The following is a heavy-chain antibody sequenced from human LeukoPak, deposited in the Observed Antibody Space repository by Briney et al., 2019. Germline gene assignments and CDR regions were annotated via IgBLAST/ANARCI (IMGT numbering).Heavy chain of an antibody. D-gene: IGHD6-13*01. V-gene: IGHV3-30-3*01. Sequence: GGSLRLSCAASGFAFSSYAMHWVRQAPGKGLEWVAVISYDGSNKYYADSVKGRFTISRDNSKNTLYLQMNSLRAEDTAVYYCARDHSSSWYEFRFDPWGQGTLVTVSS. CDR1: GFAFSSYA. CDR3: ARDHSSSWYEFRFDP. J-gene: IGHJ5*02. CDR2: ISYDGSNK.